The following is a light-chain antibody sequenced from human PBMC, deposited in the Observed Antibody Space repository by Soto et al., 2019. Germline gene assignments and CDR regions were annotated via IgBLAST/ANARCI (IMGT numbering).Light chain of an antibody. CDR2: LNSDGSH. Sequence: QLVLTQSPSASASLGASVKLTCTLSSGHSSYAIAWHQQQPEKGPRYLMKLNSDGSHSKGDEIPDRFSGSSSGAERYLTISSLQSEDEADYYCQTWGTGIHVVFGGGTNLTVL. CDR3: QTWGTGIHVV. V-gene: IGLV4-69*01. J-gene: IGLJ2*01. CDR1: SGHSSYA.